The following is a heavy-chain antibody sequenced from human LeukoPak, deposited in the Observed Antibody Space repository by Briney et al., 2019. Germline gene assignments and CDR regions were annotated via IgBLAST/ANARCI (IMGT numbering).Heavy chain of an antibody. CDR2: IKSKTDGGTT. CDR1: GFTFSNAW. J-gene: IGHJ4*02. D-gene: IGHD3-9*01. CDR3: TTEEDEVYYDILTGSHHPYFDY. V-gene: IGHV3-15*01. Sequence: PGGSLRLSCAASGFTFSNAWMSWVRQAPGKGLEWVGRIKSKTDGGTTDYAAPVKGRFTISRDDSKNTLYLQMNSLKTEDTAVYYCTTEEDEVYYDILTGSHHPYFDYWGQGTLVTVSS.